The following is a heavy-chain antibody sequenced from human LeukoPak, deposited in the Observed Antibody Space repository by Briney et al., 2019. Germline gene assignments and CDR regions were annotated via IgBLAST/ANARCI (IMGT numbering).Heavy chain of an antibody. V-gene: IGHV4-4*07. Sequence: SETLSLTCTVSGGSISTYYWSWIRQPAGKGLEWIGRIHTSGSTNYNPSLKSRLTLSVDTSKNQLSLKLTSVTAADTAVYYCARAIDSSARNGFDPWGQGTLVTVSS. CDR2: IHTSGST. CDR3: ARAIDSSARNGFDP. D-gene: IGHD3-22*01. J-gene: IGHJ5*02. CDR1: GGSISTYY.